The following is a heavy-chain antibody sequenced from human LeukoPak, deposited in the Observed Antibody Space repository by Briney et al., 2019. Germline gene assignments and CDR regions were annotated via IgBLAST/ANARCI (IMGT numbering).Heavy chain of an antibody. CDR3: AREPGQWLPSEL. D-gene: IGHD6-19*01. V-gene: IGHV3-21*01. CDR2: ISSNSAYI. CDR1: RFAFSSYS. Sequence: GGSLRLSCAASRFAFSSYSMTWVRQAPGKGLEWVSSISSNSAYIYYADSLKGRFTTSRDNAKKSLYLQVSSLRAEDTAVYYCAREPGQWLPSELWGQRTLVTVSP. J-gene: IGHJ4*02.